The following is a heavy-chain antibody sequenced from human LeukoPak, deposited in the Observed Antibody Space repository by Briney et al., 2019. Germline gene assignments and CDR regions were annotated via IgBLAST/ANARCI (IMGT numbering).Heavy chain of an antibody. CDR1: GFTFSSYA. J-gene: IGHJ4*02. Sequence: PGRSLRLSCAASGFTFSSYAMHWVRQAPGKGLEWVAVISYDGSNKYYADSVKGRFTISRDNSKNTLYLQMNSLRAEDTAVYYCARGWIQLWPYFDYWGQGTLVTVSS. D-gene: IGHD5-18*01. V-gene: IGHV3-30-3*01. CDR3: ARGWIQLWPYFDY. CDR2: ISYDGSNK.